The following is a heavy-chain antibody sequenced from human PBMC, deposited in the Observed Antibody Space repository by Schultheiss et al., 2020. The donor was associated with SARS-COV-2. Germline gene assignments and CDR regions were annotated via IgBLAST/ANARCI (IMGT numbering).Heavy chain of an antibody. D-gene: IGHD5-12*01. Sequence: GGSLRLSCKGSGYSFTSYWIGWVRQMPGKGLEWMAIIYPGDSDTRYSPSVQDQVSISADKSISTAYLQWSSLKASDSAMYYCASLNSGWVYWGQGTLVTVSS. V-gene: IGHV5-51*01. CDR3: ASLNSGWVY. CDR2: IYPGDSDT. J-gene: IGHJ4*02. CDR1: GYSFTSYW.